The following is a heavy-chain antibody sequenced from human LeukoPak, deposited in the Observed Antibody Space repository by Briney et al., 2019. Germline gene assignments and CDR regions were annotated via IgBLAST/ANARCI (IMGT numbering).Heavy chain of an antibody. CDR2: ISWNSGSI. CDR1: GFTFDDYA. J-gene: IGHJ4*02. CDR3: AKDLTHYYDSSGYFDH. Sequence: GRSLRLSCAASGFTFDDYAMHWVRQAPGKGLEWVSGISWNSGSIGYADSVKGRFTISRDNAKNSLYQQMNSLRAEDMALYYCAKDLTHYYDSSGYFDHWGQGTLVTVSS. V-gene: IGHV3-9*03. D-gene: IGHD3-22*01.